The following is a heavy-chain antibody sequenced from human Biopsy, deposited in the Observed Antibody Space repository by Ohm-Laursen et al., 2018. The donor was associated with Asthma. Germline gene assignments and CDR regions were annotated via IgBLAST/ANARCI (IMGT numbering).Heavy chain of an antibody. Sequence: SLRLSCTALGFAVSRDHMFWVRQAPGKGLEWVSVIYSGGTSHTADSVRGRFTISRDYSKNTLYLQMHSLRAEDTAVYYCARDSYSSGLYDDFESWGQGTLVTVSS. J-gene: IGHJ4*02. V-gene: IGHV3-53*01. CDR1: GFAVSRDH. CDR3: ARDSYSSGLYDDFES. CDR2: IYSGGTS. D-gene: IGHD6-19*01.